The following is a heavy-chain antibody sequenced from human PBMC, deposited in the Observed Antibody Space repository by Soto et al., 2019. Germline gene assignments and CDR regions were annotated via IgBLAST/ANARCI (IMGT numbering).Heavy chain of an antibody. J-gene: IGHJ4*02. CDR2: IWYDGSNK. V-gene: IGHV3-33*01. D-gene: IGHD6-13*01. Sequence: GGSLRLSCAASGFTFSSDGMHWVRQAPGKGLEWVAVIWYDGSNKYYADSVKGRFTISRDNSKNTLYLQMNSLRAEDTAVYYCARSPYSSSWPYYFDYWGQGTLVTVSS. CDR3: ARSPYSSSWPYYFDY. CDR1: GFTFSSDG.